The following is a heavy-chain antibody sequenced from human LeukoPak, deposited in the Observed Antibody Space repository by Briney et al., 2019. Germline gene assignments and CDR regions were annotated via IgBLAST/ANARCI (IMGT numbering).Heavy chain of an antibody. CDR2: IYYTGNA. CDR1: GGSISGYY. D-gene: IGHD6-13*01. J-gene: IGHJ4*02. Sequence: SETLSLTCTVSGGSISGYYWNWIRQSPGKGLEWIAYIYYTGNANYNRSLKSRVTISVDTSKNQISLILSSVTAADTAVYYCAGETIAAAVGGYWGQGTLVTVSS. CDR3: AGETIAAAVGGY. V-gene: IGHV4-59*12.